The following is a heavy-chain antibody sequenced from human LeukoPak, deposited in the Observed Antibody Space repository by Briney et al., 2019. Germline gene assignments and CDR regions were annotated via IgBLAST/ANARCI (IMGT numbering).Heavy chain of an antibody. J-gene: IGHJ5*02. D-gene: IGHD2-15*01. Sequence: GESLKISCKGSGYSFTNYWIGWVRQMPGKGLEWMGIIYPGDSDTTYSPSFQGQVTISADKSISTAYLQRSSLKASDTAIYYCARRYCSGGSCYRNWFDPWGQGTLVTVSS. CDR1: GYSFTNYW. CDR2: IYPGDSDT. CDR3: ARRYCSGGSCYRNWFDP. V-gene: IGHV5-51*01.